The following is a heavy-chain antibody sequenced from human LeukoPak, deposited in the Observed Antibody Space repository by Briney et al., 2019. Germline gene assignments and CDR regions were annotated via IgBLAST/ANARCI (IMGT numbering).Heavy chain of an antibody. V-gene: IGHV3-23*01. J-gene: IGHJ6*02. CDR3: AKVLAYYYDSSGYFRPSRYYYGMDV. CDR1: GFTFSSYA. CDR2: ISGSGGST. Sequence: PGGSLRLSCAASGFTFSSYAMSWVRQAPGKGLEWASAISGSGGSTYYADSVKGRFTISRDNSKNTLYLQMNSLRAEDTAVYYCAKVLAYYYDSSGYFRPSRYYYGMDVWGQGTTDTVSS. D-gene: IGHD3-22*01.